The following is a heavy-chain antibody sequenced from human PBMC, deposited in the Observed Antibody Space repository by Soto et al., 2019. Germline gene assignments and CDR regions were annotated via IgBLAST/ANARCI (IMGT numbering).Heavy chain of an antibody. J-gene: IGHJ4*02. CDR3: TKDTFGGRDS. V-gene: IGHV3-74*01. CDR2: INPESTTI. D-gene: IGHD2-15*01. Sequence: EAQLVESGGGLVQPGGSLTLSCTASEISLNIYWMHWVRQAPGKGLVWVARINPESTTITYADSVTGRFTISRDYAKDTLYLQMNGLSAEDTVIYYCTKDTFGGRDSWGQGTLVTVSS. CDR1: EISLNIYW.